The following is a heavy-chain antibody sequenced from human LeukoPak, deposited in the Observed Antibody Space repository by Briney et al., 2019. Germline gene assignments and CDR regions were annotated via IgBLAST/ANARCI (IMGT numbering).Heavy chain of an antibody. J-gene: IGHJ6*02. CDR1: GGSISSGGYY. Sequence: SQTLSLTCTVSGGSISSGGYYWSWIRQHPGKGLEWIGYIYYNGSTYYNPSLKSRVTISVDTSENQFSLKLSSVTAADTAVYYCAITRNIAMPISYYYYGVDVWGQGTTVIVSS. D-gene: IGHD5-18*01. V-gene: IGHV4-31*03. CDR3: AITRNIAMPISYYYYGVDV. CDR2: IYYNGST.